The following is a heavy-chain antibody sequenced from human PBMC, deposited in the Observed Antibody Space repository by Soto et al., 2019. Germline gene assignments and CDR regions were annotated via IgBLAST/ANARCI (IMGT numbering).Heavy chain of an antibody. D-gene: IGHD3-10*01. CDR3: AKDGPLYGSGRGYFDY. CDR1: GFTFSNYA. CDR2: ISGSGGST. V-gene: IGHV3-23*01. J-gene: IGHJ4*02. Sequence: GGSLRLSCAASGFTFSNYAMSWVRQAPGKGLEWVSGISGSGGSTYYADSVKGRFTISRDNSKNTLYLQMNSLRVEDTAVYYCAKDGPLYGSGRGYFDYWGQGTLVTVSS.